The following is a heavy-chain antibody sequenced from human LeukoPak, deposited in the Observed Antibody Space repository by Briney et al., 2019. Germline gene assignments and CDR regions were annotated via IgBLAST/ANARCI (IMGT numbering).Heavy chain of an antibody. Sequence: ASVKVSCKTSGYTFTDYYIHWVRQAPGQGLEWMGWITPKSGGTNYPQRFQGRVTMTRDTSISTVYMELSSLKSDDTAVYYCASVYNSGWYFDYWGQGALVTVSS. D-gene: IGHD5-12*01. CDR2: ITPKSGGT. J-gene: IGHJ4*02. V-gene: IGHV1-2*02. CDR3: ASVYNSGWYFDY. CDR1: GYTFTDYY.